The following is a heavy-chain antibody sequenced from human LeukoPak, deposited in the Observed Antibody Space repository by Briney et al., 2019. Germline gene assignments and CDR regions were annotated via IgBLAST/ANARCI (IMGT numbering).Heavy chain of an antibody. CDR3: ARTATIGYYFDY. CDR1: GGTFSSYA. V-gene: IGHV1-69*05. CDR2: IIPIFGTA. Sequence: SVKVSCNASGGTFSSYAISWVRQAPGQGLEWMGGIIPIFGTANYAQKFQGRVTITTDESTSTAYMELSSLRSEDTAVYYCARTATIGYYFDYWGQGTLVTVSS. J-gene: IGHJ4*02. D-gene: IGHD5-24*01.